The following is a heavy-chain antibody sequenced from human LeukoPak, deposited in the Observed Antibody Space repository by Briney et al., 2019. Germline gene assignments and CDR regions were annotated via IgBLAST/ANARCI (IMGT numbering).Heavy chain of an antibody. CDR1: GFTVSSNY. D-gene: IGHD3-10*01. CDR2: IYSGGST. CDR3: ASGSGSYRTPYYYMDV. J-gene: IGHJ6*03. Sequence: GGSLRLSCAASGFTVSSNYMSWVRQAPGKGLEWVSVIYSGGSTYYADSVKGRFTISRGNSKNTLYLQMNNLRAEDTAVYYCASGSGSYRTPYYYMDVWGKGTTVTVSS. V-gene: IGHV3-53*01.